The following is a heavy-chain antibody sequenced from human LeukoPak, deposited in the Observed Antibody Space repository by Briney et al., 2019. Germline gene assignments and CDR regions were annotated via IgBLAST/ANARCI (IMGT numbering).Heavy chain of an antibody. CDR2: IYPGDSET. V-gene: IGHV5-51*01. CDR3: ERHPPGLNDNWFDP. CDR1: GYRFNSYW. J-gene: IGHJ5*02. Sequence: GESLKISCQGSGYRFNSYWIGWVSQMPGKGLEWMGIIYPGDSETRYSPSFQGQVTISADKSISTAYLQWTSLKASDTAMYYCERHPPGLNDNWFDPWGQGTLVTVSS.